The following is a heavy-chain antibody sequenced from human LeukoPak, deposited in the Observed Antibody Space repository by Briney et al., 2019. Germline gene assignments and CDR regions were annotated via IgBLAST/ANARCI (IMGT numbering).Heavy chain of an antibody. V-gene: IGHV3-23*01. CDR1: ASTFSSYA. D-gene: IGHD2-21*02. CDR2: ISAGGGST. CDR3: AKGPAYCGGDCYWFDY. J-gene: IGHJ4*02. Sequence: GGSLRLSCAASASTFSSYAMSWVRQAPGKGLEWVSGISAGGGSTYYADSVKGRFTISRDNSKNTLYLQMNSLKAEDTAIYYCAKGPAYCGGDCYWFDYWGQGSLVTVSS.